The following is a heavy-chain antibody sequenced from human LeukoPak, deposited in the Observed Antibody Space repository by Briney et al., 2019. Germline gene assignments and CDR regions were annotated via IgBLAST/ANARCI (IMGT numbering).Heavy chain of an antibody. D-gene: IGHD1-26*01. CDR3: ARGHPSGYYYYMDV. CDR2: ISTLGST. V-gene: IGHV4-4*07. J-gene: IGHJ6*03. CDR1: GGSINNYY. Sequence: PSETLSLTCSVSGGSINNYYWTWIRQPAGKGLEWIGHISTLGSTNYNPSLKSRVSMSVDTSNYHFSLKLSFVTAADTAIYYCARGHPSGYYYYMDVWGKGTTVTVSS.